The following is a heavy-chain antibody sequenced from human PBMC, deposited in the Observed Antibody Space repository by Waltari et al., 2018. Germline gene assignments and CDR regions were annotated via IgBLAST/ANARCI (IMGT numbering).Heavy chain of an antibody. D-gene: IGHD2-15*01. J-gene: IGHJ5*02. Sequence: QLQLQESGPGLVKPSGTLSLSCAVSGDSVTSPNWWSWVRQSPQRGLEWIGQVLSTGKTNYSPSFASRVTMSLDASNHQFSLKVTSATAADTAVYYCARDRGRGLYLDAWGPGTLGTVSP. V-gene: IGHV4-4*02. CDR2: VLSTGKT. CDR3: ARDRGRGLYLDA. CDR1: GDSVTSPNW.